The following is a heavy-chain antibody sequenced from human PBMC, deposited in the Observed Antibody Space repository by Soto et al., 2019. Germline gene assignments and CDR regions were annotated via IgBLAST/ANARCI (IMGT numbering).Heavy chain of an antibody. CDR2: IIPISGII. V-gene: IGHV1-69*08. Sequence: QVQLVQSGAEVKKPGSSVKVSCKASGGTFSTYTITWVRQAPGQGLEWMGRIIPISGIINYAQKFQGRVTISADKFTGTAYMELTGLSSDDTAVYYCAGDPDSHYNDSHASSYPWGQGTLVTVSA. J-gene: IGHJ5*02. D-gene: IGHD4-4*01. CDR3: AGDPDSHYNDSHASSYP. CDR1: GGTFSTYT.